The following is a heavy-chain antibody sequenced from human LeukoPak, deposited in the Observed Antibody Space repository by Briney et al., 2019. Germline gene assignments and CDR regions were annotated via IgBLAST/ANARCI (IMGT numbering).Heavy chain of an antibody. D-gene: IGHD3-10*01. CDR2: IYYSGGT. CDR3: ARRRKRSVLRGPFDY. Sequence: SETLSLTCTVSGGSISSSSYYWGWIRQPPGKGLEWIGSIYYSGGTYYNPSLKSRVTISVDTSKNQFSLKLSSVTAADTAVYYCARRRKRSVLRGPFDYWGQGTLVTVSS. V-gene: IGHV4-39*07. CDR1: GGSISSSSYY. J-gene: IGHJ4*02.